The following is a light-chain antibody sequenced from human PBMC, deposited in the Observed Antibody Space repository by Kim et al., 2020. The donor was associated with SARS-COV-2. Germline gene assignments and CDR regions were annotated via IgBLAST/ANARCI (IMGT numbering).Light chain of an antibody. CDR3: QRYSDWPPIT. Sequence: SPGERTARACRASQSVSSKLAWYQQKPGQATRLIIYDASTRASGIPARFNGSGSGTEFTLSIFRLESEDFALYDCQRYSDWPPITFGQGTRLEIK. CDR2: DAS. V-gene: IGKV3-15*01. J-gene: IGKJ5*01. CDR1: QSVSSK.